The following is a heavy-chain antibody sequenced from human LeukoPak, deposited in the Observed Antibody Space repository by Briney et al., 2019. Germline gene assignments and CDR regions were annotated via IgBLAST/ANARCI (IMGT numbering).Heavy chain of an antibody. J-gene: IGHJ3*02. CDR1: GFTFSSYA. CDR2: ISGSGGST. D-gene: IGHD6-13*01. Sequence: GGSLRLSCAASGFTFSSYAMSWVRQAPGKGLEWVSAISGSGGSTYYADSVKGRFTISRDNSKNTLYLQMNSLRAEDTAVYYCAKDLLKTAYSSSWYETHHGAFDIWGQGTMVTVSS. V-gene: IGHV3-23*01. CDR3: AKDLLKTAYSSSWYETHHGAFDI.